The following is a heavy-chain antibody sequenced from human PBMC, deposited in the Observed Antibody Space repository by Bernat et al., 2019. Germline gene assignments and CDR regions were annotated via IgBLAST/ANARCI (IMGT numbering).Heavy chain of an antibody. D-gene: IGHD2-15*01. CDR1: GFTFSSYG. Sequence: QVQLVESGGGVVQPGRSLRLSCAASGFTFSSYGMHWVRQAPGKGLEWVAVISYDGSNKYYADSVKGRFTISRDNSKNTLYLQMNSLRAEDTAVYYCAKGVDGGNWDYFDYWGQGTLVTVSS. J-gene: IGHJ4*02. CDR2: ISYDGSNK. CDR3: AKGVDGGNWDYFDY. V-gene: IGHV3-30*18.